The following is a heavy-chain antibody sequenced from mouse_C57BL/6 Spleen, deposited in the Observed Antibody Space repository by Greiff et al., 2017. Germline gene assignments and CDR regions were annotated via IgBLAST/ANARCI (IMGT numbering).Heavy chain of an antibody. J-gene: IGHJ4*01. D-gene: IGHD1-1*01. CDR3: ARLTTVAMDY. V-gene: IGHV1-66*01. CDR2: IYPGSGNT. Sequence: QVQLKESGPELVKPGASVKISCKASGYSFTSYYIHWVKQRPGQGLEWIGWIYPGSGNTKYNEKFKGKATLTADTSSSTAYMQLSSLTSEDSAVYYCARLTTVAMDYWGQGTSVTVSS. CDR1: GYSFTSYY.